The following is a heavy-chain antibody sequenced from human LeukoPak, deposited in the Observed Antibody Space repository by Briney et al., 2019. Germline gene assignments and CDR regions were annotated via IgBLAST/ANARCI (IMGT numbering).Heavy chain of an antibody. J-gene: IGHJ5*02. CDR2: FDPEDGET. CDR1: GYTLTELS. Sequence: GASVKVSCKVSGYTLTELSMHWVRQAPGKGLEWMGGFDPEDGETIYAQKFQGRVTMTEDTSTDTAYMELSSLRSEDTAVYCCATSSGYYYGWFDPWGQGTLVTVSS. CDR3: ATSSGYYYGWFDP. D-gene: IGHD3-22*01. V-gene: IGHV1-24*01.